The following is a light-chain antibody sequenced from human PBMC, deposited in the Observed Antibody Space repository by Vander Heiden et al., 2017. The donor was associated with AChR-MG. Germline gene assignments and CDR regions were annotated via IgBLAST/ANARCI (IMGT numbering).Light chain of an antibody. Sequence: QSALTPPPSVSGSPGQSLTISCTGTSSDGGGYNYVSWYQQHPGTAPKFLMYDVPARPSGISHRFSGSKSGNTASLTISGLQPEDEADYYGSEYRSGNTVLFGGGTRVTVL. V-gene: IGLV2-14*03. CDR3: SEYRSGNTVL. CDR1: SSDGGGYNY. J-gene: IGLJ2*01. CDR2: DVP.